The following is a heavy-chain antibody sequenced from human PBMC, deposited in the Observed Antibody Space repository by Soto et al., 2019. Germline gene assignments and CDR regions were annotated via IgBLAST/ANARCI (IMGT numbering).Heavy chain of an antibody. D-gene: IGHD5-18*01. V-gene: IGHV4-59*01. Sequence: PSETLSLTCTVSGGSISSYYWSWIRQPPGKGLEWIGYIYYSGSTNYNPSLKSRVTISVDTSKNQFSLKLSSVTAADTAVYYCARDGGYNYGVSFDYWGQGTLVTVSS. J-gene: IGHJ4*02. CDR1: GGSISSYY. CDR3: ARDGGYNYGVSFDY. CDR2: IYYSGST.